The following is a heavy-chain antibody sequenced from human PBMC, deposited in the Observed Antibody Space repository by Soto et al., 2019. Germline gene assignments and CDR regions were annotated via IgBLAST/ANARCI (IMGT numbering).Heavy chain of an antibody. Sequence: SVKVSWKSGGSGLTSYGFHWVRRPPCEDLEWMGWVSPYNGDTTYAQKVQGRVTMTTDTSTRTASLEFRSLRSDDTAVYYCGDHRDQLAFPTRRSSDL. CDR1: GSGLTSYG. CDR2: VSPYNGDT. J-gene: IGHJ2*01. CDR3: GDHRDQLAFPTRRSSDL. D-gene: IGHD1-1*01. V-gene: IGHV1-18*04.